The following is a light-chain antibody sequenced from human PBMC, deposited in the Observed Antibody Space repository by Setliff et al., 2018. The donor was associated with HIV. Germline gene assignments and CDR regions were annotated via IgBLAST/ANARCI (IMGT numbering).Light chain of an antibody. V-gene: IGLV2-23*02. J-gene: IGLJ1*01. CDR2: EVS. CDR3: CSYSGRTSFV. Sequence: QSALTQPASVSGSPGQSITISCTGTSSDVGNYKLVSWYQQYPGKAPKVMIYEVSKRPSGVSNRFSGSKSGNTASLTISGLQAEDEADYYCCSYSGRTSFVFGTGTKGTVL. CDR1: SSDVGNYKL.